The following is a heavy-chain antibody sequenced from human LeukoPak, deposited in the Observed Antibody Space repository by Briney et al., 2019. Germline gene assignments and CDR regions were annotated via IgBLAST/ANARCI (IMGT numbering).Heavy chain of an antibody. Sequence: ASVKVTCKASGGTFSSYAISWVRQAPGQGLEWMGGIIPIVGTANYAQKFQGRVTITADESTSTAYMELSSLRSEDTAVYYCARDPDSSSAGYFQHWGQGTLVTVSS. CDR3: ARDPDSSSAGYFQH. V-gene: IGHV1-69*13. J-gene: IGHJ1*01. CDR1: GGTFSSYA. D-gene: IGHD6-6*01. CDR2: IIPIVGTA.